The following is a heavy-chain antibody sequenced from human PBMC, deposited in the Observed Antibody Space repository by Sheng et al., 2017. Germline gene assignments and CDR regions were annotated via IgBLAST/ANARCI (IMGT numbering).Heavy chain of an antibody. Sequence: QLQLQESGPGLVKPSETLSLTCTVSGGSISSSSYYWGWIRQPPGKGLEWIGSIYYSGSHLLNPSLKSRVTISVDTSKNQFSLKLSSVTAADTAVYYCASRVGGWLQLFSTFDYWGQGTLVTVSS. CDR3: ASRVGGWLQLFSTFDY. CDR1: GGSISSSSYY. J-gene: IGHJ4*02. D-gene: IGHD5-12*01. CDR2: IYYSGSH. V-gene: IGHV4-39*01.